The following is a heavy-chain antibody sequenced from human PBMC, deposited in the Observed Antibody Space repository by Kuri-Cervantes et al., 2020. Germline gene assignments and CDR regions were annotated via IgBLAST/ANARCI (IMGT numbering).Heavy chain of an antibody. Sequence: SETLSLTCTVSGGSISSNSYYWGWIRQPPGKGLEWIGSIYYSGSTYYNPSLKSRVTISVDTSKNQFSLKLSSATAADTALYYCARHPNNWDDHDPFDIWGQGTMVTVSS. CDR3: ARHPNNWDDHDPFDI. CDR1: GGSISSNSYY. J-gene: IGHJ3*02. V-gene: IGHV4-39*01. CDR2: IYYSGST. D-gene: IGHD1-20*01.